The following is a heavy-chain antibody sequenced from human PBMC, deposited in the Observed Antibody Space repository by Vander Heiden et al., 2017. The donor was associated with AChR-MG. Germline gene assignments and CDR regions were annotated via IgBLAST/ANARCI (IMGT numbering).Heavy chain of an antibody. D-gene: IGHD1-7*01. CDR1: GFTFKDAW. V-gene: IGHV3-15*01. CDR3: TTLSLWNYVLET. Sequence: DVHLVESGGGLVKPGGSLRLSCAVSGFTFKDAWMNWVRQAPGEGLEWIGRIKSNSDGGITDHAAPVKGRFTISRDDSKNTLYLQMDSLKTEDTGVYYCTTLSLWNYVLETWGQGSLVTVSS. CDR2: IKSNSDGGIT. J-gene: IGHJ5*02.